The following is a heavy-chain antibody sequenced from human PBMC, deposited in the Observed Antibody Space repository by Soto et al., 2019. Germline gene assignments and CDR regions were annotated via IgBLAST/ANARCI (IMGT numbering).Heavy chain of an antibody. D-gene: IGHD4-4*01. CDR3: AKASTVTTCSVDYYYYGMDV. CDR2: ISGSGGST. J-gene: IGHJ6*01. Sequence: EVQLLESGGGLVQPGGSLRLSCAASGFTFSSYAMSWVRQAPGKGLEWVSAISGSGGSTYYADSVKGRFTISRDNSKNTLYLQMNSLRAEDTAVYYCAKASTVTTCSVDYYYYGMDVWGQGTTVTVSS. CDR1: GFTFSSYA. V-gene: IGHV3-23*01.